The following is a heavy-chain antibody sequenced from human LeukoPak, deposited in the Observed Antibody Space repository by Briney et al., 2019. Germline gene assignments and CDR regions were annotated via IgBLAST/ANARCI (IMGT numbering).Heavy chain of an antibody. CDR3: AKGWGRWLQYDYFDY. D-gene: IGHD5-24*01. Sequence: PGRSLRLSCAASGFTFDDYAMHWVRQAPGKGLEWVSGISWNSGSIGYADSVKGRFTISRDNAKNSLYLQMNSLRAEDTALYYCAKGWGRWLQYDYFDYWGQGTLVTVSS. CDR1: GFTFDDYA. CDR2: ISWNSGSI. J-gene: IGHJ4*02. V-gene: IGHV3-9*01.